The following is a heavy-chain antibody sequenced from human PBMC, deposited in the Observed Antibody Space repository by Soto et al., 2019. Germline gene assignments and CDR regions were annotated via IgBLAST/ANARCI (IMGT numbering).Heavy chain of an antibody. V-gene: IGHV1-69*06. J-gene: IGHJ6*02. Sequence: SVKVSCKASGGTFSSYAISWVRQAPGQGLEWMGGIIPIFGTANYAQKFQGRVTITADKSTSTAYMELSSLRSEDTAVYYCARRLRFLEGVLSHAYYYYGMDVWGQGTTVPVSS. CDR2: IIPIFGTA. D-gene: IGHD3-3*01. CDR3: ARRLRFLEGVLSHAYYYYGMDV. CDR1: GGTFSSYA.